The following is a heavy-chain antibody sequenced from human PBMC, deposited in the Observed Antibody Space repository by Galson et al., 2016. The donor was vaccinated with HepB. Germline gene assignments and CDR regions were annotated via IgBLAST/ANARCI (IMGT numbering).Heavy chain of an antibody. D-gene: IGHD2-2*01. V-gene: IGHV1-18*04. CDR3: ARDAYCTSTSSCYLHEAFDM. CDR2: ISAYSGNT. CDR1: GYTFTSYG. Sequence: SVKVSCKASGYTFTSYGFSWVRQAPGQGLEWMGWISAYSGNTNYAQKVQGRVTTTTDTSTSTAYMELRSLRSDDTAVYYCARDAYCTSTSSCYLHEAFDMWGQGTMVTGSS. J-gene: IGHJ3*02.